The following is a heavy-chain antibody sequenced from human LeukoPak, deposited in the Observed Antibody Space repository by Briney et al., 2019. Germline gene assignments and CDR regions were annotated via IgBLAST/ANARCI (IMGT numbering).Heavy chain of an antibody. D-gene: IGHD1-26*01. Sequence: GGSLRLSCAASGFTSTNTWMTWVRQAPGKGLEWVGRIKSSSDGGTTDYAAPVKGRFTISRDDSKNTLYLQMNSLRAEDTAVYYCAREKHSSTIVGAADAFDIWGQGTMVTVSS. CDR3: AREKHSSTIVGAADAFDI. J-gene: IGHJ3*02. CDR2: IKSSSDGGTT. CDR1: GFTSTNTW. V-gene: IGHV3-15*01.